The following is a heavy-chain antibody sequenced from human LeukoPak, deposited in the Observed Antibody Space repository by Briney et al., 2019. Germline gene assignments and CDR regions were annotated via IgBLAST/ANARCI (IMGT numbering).Heavy chain of an antibody. Sequence: ASVKVSCKASGYTFTSYYMHWVRQAPGQGLEWMGIINPSGGSTSYAQKFQGRVTITADKSMSTAYMELSSLRSEDTAVYYCSAYPYDSSGYYPYFDYWGQGTLVTVSS. CDR1: GYTFTSYY. CDR3: SAYPYDSSGYYPYFDY. V-gene: IGHV1-46*01. CDR2: INPSGGST. J-gene: IGHJ4*02. D-gene: IGHD3-22*01.